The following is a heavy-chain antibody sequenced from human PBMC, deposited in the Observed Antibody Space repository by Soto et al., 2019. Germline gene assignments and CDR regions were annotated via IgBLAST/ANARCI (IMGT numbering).Heavy chain of an antibody. V-gene: IGHV3-53*01. CDR3: AKEYYYSLDV. CDR2: FTNEGAT. J-gene: IGHJ6*01. CDR1: GFTVWTTH. Sequence: EVQLVESGGGLIQPGGSLRLSCAASGFTVWTTHMSWVHQAPGKGLEWVSVFTNEGATSYADSVKGRFTISRDNSENRIYLQMSSLRAEDTAVYYCAKEYYYSLDVRGQGTTVTVSS.